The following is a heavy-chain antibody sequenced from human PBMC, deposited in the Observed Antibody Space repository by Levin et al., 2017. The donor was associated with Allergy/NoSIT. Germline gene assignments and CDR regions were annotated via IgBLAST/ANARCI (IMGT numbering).Heavy chain of an antibody. Sequence: SGPTLVKPTQTLTLTCTFSGFSLSTSGVGVGWFRQSPGKALEWLALIYWDDEKRYSPSLQNRLTITKDTSNRQVVLTMTNMDPVDTATYYCARRSWAYYGRSGYPLFDPWGQGTLVSVSS. CDR2: IYWDDEK. J-gene: IGHJ5*02. CDR1: GFSLSTSGVG. D-gene: IGHD3-22*01. CDR3: ARRSWAYYGRSGYPLFDP. V-gene: IGHV2-5*02.